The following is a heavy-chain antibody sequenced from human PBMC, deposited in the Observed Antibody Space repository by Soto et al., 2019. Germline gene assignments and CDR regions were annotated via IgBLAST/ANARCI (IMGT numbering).Heavy chain of an antibody. CDR2: VDPNGGGS. V-gene: IGHV1-2*04. D-gene: IGHD4-17*01. Sequence: ASVKVSCKTSGYSFTDYKLHWVRQAPGQGLEWMGWVDPNGGGSNSAQKLQGSVTMTWDTSITTAFLDLTRLTTNDTATYFCATWVDYGDFEGFDFWG. CDR3: ATWVDYGDFEGFDF. CDR1: GYSFTDYK. J-gene: IGHJ4*01.